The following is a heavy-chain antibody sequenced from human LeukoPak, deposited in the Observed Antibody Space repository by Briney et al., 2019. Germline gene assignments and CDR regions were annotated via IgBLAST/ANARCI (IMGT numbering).Heavy chain of an antibody. D-gene: IGHD5-18*01. V-gene: IGHV3-9*01. Sequence: GGSLRLSCAASGFTFDDYAMHWVRQAPGKGLEWVSGISWNSGSIGYADSVKGRFTTSRDNAKNSLYLQMNSLRAEDTALYYCAKDLMAMVRFGAFDIWGQGTMVTVSS. CDR1: GFTFDDYA. J-gene: IGHJ3*02. CDR2: ISWNSGSI. CDR3: AKDLMAMVRFGAFDI.